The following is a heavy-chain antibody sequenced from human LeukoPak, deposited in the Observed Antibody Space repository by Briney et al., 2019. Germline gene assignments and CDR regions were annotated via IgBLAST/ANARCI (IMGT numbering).Heavy chain of an antibody. CDR1: GGSISSYY. Sequence: PSETLSLTCTVSGGSISSYYRSWIRQPPGEGLEWIGYIYYSGSINYNPSLKSRVTISVDTSKNQFSLKLSSVTAADTAVYYCAREYSSSWSKINWFDPWGQGTLVTVSS. CDR2: IYYSGSI. CDR3: AREYSSSWSKINWFDP. D-gene: IGHD6-13*01. J-gene: IGHJ5*02. V-gene: IGHV4-59*01.